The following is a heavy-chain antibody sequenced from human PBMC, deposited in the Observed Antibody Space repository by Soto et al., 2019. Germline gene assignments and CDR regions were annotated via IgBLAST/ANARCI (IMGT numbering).Heavy chain of an antibody. J-gene: IGHJ4*02. V-gene: IGHV4-30-2*01. CDR3: ARSSRVKYFAWFQSPDSQANYFEY. CDR2: MYHSGST. D-gene: IGHD3-9*01. Sequence: SETLSLTCAVSGGSISSGGYSWSWIRQPPGKGLEWIGYMYHSGSTYYNPSLKSRVTISIDRSKNQFSLKLSSVTAADTAVYYCARSSRVKYFAWFQSPDSQANYFEYWGQGTLVTVSS. CDR1: GGSISSGGYS.